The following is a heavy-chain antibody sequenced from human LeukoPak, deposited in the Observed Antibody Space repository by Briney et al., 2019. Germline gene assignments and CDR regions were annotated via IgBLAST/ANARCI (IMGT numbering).Heavy chain of an antibody. Sequence: ASVKVSCKASGYTFTSYDINWVRQATGQGLEWMGWMNPNSGNTGYAQKFQGRVTMTRNTSISTAYMELSSLRSEDTAVYYCARPRAGELRAPSHYYYYGMDVWGQGTTVTVSS. D-gene: IGHD3-3*01. J-gene: IGHJ6*02. CDR2: MNPNSGNT. V-gene: IGHV1-8*01. CDR3: ARPRAGELRAPSHYYYYGMDV. CDR1: GYTFTSYD.